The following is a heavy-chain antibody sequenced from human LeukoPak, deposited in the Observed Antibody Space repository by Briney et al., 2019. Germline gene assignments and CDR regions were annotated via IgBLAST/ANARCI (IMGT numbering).Heavy chain of an antibody. CDR2: IYNSGST. CDR1: AVSICNNY. D-gene: IGHD3-22*01. V-gene: IGHV4-59*08. J-gene: IGHJ3*02. CDR3: AGRRRVYDSSGYGDAFDI. Sequence: SVTLSLTCTVYAVSICNNYWSRVRQRPGKGLEWIGYIYNSGSTNYNPFLKSRVTISVDTSKNQFCLQLSSVTAADTAVYYCAGRRRVYDSSGYGDAFDIWGQGTMVTVSP.